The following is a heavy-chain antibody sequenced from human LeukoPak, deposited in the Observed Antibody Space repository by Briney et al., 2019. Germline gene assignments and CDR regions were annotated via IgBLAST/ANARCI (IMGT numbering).Heavy chain of an antibody. CDR3: ARQIYYYDSSGYYYSFDY. J-gene: IGHJ4*02. V-gene: IGHV5-51*01. D-gene: IGHD3-22*01. CDR2: IYPGDSET. CDR1: GYSFTNYW. Sequence: GESLKISCEGSGYSFTNYWIGWVRQMPGKGLECMGDIYPGDSETRYSPSFQGQVTISADKSISTAYLQWSSLKASDTAMYYCARQIYYYDSSGYYYSFDYWGQGTLVTVSS.